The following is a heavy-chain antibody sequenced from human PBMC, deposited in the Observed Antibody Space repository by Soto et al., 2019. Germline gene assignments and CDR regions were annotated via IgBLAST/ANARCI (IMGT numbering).Heavy chain of an antibody. D-gene: IGHD3-10*01. V-gene: IGHV3-74*01. J-gene: IGHJ4*02. CDR1: GFTFSSYW. Sequence: GGSLRLSCAASGFTFSSYWMHWVRQAPGKGLVWVSRINSDGSSTSYADSVKGRFTISRDNAKNTLYLQMNSLRAEDTAVYYCARAKTGYYYGSGSYCLNDYWGQGTLVTVSS. CDR3: ARAKTGYYYGSGSYCLNDY. CDR2: INSDGSST.